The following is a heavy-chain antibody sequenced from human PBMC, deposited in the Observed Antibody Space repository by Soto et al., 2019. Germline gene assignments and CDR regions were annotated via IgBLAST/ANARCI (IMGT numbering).Heavy chain of an antibody. Sequence: SVKVSWKASGGTFGRDVITWLRQAPGQVLEWVGRTIPIFGTTNYAQNLHGRFTISADKSTLTSYMELHSLTSDDTALYYCARDRTDSGYYTNWLDPWGQGTQVTVSS. V-gene: IGHV1-69*06. CDR3: ARDRTDSGYYTNWLDP. J-gene: IGHJ5*02. CDR2: TIPIFGTT. D-gene: IGHD3-22*01. CDR1: GGTFGRDV.